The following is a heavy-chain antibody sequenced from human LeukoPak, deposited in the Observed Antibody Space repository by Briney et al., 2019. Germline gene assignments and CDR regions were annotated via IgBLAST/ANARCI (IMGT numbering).Heavy chain of an antibody. CDR3: EKDRYSSSWYFEY. CDR2: ISYDGSNK. J-gene: IGHJ4*02. Sequence: GRSLRLSCAASGFTFSSYGMHWVRQAPGKGLEWVAVISYDGSNKYYADSVKGRFTISRDNSKNTLYLQMNSLRAEDTAVYYCEKDRYSSSWYFEYWGQGTLVSVSS. CDR1: GFTFSSYG. V-gene: IGHV3-30*18. D-gene: IGHD6-13*01.